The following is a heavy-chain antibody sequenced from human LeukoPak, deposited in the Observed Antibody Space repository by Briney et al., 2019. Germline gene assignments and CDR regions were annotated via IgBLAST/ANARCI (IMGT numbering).Heavy chain of an antibody. CDR1: RESFSDYY. D-gene: IGHD1-1*01. J-gene: IGHJ4*02. CDR3: ARRPNASEHDSDY. V-gene: IGHV4-34*01. Sequence: SETLSLTFAVYRESFSDYYWSWIRPPPGKGLEWIGPINHSGSTAYKSSLKSRATISVDSSKKQVSLQLNSVTAADTAVYYCARRPNASEHDSDYWGQGDLVTVSS. CDR2: INHSGST.